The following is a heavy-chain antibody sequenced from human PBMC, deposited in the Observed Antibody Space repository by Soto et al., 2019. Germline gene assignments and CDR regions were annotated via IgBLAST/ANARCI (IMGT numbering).Heavy chain of an antibody. CDR1: GGTFSSYA. Sequence: QVQLVQSGAEVKKPGSSVKVSCKASGGTFSSYAISWVRQAPGQGLEWMGGIIPIFGTSNYAQKFQGRVTITADESTSTAYMELSSLRSEDTAVYYCARGGNWNYGGDGWFDPWGQGTLVTVSS. CDR2: IIPIFGTS. V-gene: IGHV1-69*01. CDR3: ARGGNWNYGGDGWFDP. J-gene: IGHJ5*02. D-gene: IGHD1-7*01.